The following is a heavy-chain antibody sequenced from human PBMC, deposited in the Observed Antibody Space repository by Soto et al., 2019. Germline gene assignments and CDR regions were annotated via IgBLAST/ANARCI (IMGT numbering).Heavy chain of an antibody. D-gene: IGHD7-27*01. CDR1: GFTFSSYA. CDR3: ARDLSWGSNWYYYMDV. J-gene: IGHJ6*03. Sequence: GGSLSLSCAASGFTFSSYARSWVRQAPGKGLEWVSAISGSGGSTYYADSVKGRFTISRDNSKNTLYLQMNSLRAEDTAVYYCARDLSWGSNWYYYMDVWGKGTTVTVSS. V-gene: IGHV3-23*01. CDR2: ISGSGGST.